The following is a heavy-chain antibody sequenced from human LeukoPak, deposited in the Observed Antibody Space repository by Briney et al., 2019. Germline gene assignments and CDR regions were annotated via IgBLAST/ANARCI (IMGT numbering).Heavy chain of an antibody. CDR2: ISGSGGST. CDR3: AKDRASTYYYDSSGYR. D-gene: IGHD3-22*01. V-gene: IGHV3-23*01. Sequence: GGSLRLSCAASGFTVSSNYMSWVRQAPGKGLEWVSAISGSGGSTYYADSVKGRFTISRDNSKNTLYLQMNSLRAEDTAVYYCAKDRASTYYYDSSGYRWGQGTLVTVSS. J-gene: IGHJ4*02. CDR1: GFTVSSNY.